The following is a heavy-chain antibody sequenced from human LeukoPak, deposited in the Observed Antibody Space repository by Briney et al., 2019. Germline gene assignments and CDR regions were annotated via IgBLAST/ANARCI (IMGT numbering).Heavy chain of an antibody. CDR1: GGSISSYY. Sequence: SETLSLTCTVSGGSISSYYWSWIRQPPGKGLEWIGYIYYSGSTNYNPPLKSRVTISVDTSKNQFSLKLSSVTAADTAVYYCARGIMITFGGVIAGGAFDYWGQGTLVTVSS. J-gene: IGHJ4*02. CDR3: ARGIMITFGGVIAGGAFDY. D-gene: IGHD3-16*02. V-gene: IGHV4-59*01. CDR2: IYYSGST.